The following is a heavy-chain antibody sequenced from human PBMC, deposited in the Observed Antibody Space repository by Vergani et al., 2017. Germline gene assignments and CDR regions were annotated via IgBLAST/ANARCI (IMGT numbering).Heavy chain of an antibody. CDR2: IYYSGST. CDR1: GGSISSYY. Sequence: QVQLQESGPGLVKPSETLSLTCTVSGGSISSYYWSWIRQPPGKGLEWIGYIYYSGSTNSNPSLKSRVTISVDTSKNQFSLKLSSVTAADTAVYYCARAWRYYYDSSGYYHDYWGQGTLVTVSS. V-gene: IGHV4-59*01. CDR3: ARAWRYYYDSSGYYHDY. J-gene: IGHJ4*02. D-gene: IGHD3-22*01.